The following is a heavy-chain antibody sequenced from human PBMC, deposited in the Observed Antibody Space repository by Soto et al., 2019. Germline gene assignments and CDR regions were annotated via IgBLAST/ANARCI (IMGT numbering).Heavy chain of an antibody. Sequence: QVQLVQSGAEVKKPGASVKVSCKASGYTFTSYAMHWVRQAPGQRLEWMGWINAGNGNTKYSQKFQGRVTITRDTSASTSYTELSSLRSEDTAVSYCARDGVTMGEGAFDYWGQGTLVTVSS. D-gene: IGHD3-10*01. V-gene: IGHV1-3*01. CDR2: INAGNGNT. J-gene: IGHJ4*02. CDR3: ARDGVTMGEGAFDY. CDR1: GYTFTSYA.